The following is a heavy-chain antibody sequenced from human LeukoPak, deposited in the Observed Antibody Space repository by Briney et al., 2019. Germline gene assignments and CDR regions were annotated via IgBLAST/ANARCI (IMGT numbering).Heavy chain of an antibody. CDR2: ISYDGSNK. CDR1: GFTFSNYA. Sequence: GGSLRLSCAASGFTFSNYAMHWVRQAPGKGLEWVAVISYDGSNKYYADSVKGRFTISRDNSKNTLYLQMNSLRAEDTAVYYCARDEWHQLLSVDYWGQGTLVTVSS. V-gene: IGHV3-30-3*01. D-gene: IGHD2-2*01. J-gene: IGHJ4*02. CDR3: ARDEWHQLLSVDY.